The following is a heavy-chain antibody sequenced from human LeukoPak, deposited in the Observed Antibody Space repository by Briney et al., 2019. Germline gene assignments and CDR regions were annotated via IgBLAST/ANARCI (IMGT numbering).Heavy chain of an antibody. V-gene: IGHV3-7*02. J-gene: IGHJ4*02. CDR1: GFSFSTHW. CDR3: SSGHRDYPYYFDF. CDR2: IKQDRSEK. D-gene: IGHD3-16*01. Sequence: GGSLRLSAAASGFSFSTHWMNWVRQAPGKGLEWVANIKQDRSEKYYVGSVKGRFTISRDNAKNSLYLQMNSLRAEDTAVYYCSSGHRDYPYYFDFWGQGTLVTVSS.